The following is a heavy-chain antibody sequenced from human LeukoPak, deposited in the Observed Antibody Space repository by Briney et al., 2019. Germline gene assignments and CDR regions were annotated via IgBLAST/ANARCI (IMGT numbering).Heavy chain of an antibody. D-gene: IGHD6-19*01. V-gene: IGHV1-69*05. CDR3: ARDSSGWNFDY. J-gene: IGHJ4*02. CDR2: IILIFGTA. CDR1: GGTFSSYA. Sequence: GASVKVSCKASGGTFSSYAISWVRQAPGQGLEWMGRIILIFGTANYAQKFQGRVTITTDESTSTAYMELSSLRSEDTAVYYCARDSSGWNFDYWGQGTLVTVSS.